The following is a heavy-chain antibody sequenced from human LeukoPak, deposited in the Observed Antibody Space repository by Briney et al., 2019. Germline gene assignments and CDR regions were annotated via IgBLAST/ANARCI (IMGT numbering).Heavy chain of an antibody. Sequence: PSETLSLTCTVSGGSISDYYWSWIRQPPGRGLEWVGYIRASGTTNYKSSLKSRVSISLDTSKNLFSLRLTSVTAADTAVYYCARVGDSAPIDYWGQGTLVTVSS. CDR1: GGSISDYY. D-gene: IGHD3-16*01. J-gene: IGHJ4*02. V-gene: IGHV4-59*01. CDR2: IRASGTT. CDR3: ARVGDSAPIDY.